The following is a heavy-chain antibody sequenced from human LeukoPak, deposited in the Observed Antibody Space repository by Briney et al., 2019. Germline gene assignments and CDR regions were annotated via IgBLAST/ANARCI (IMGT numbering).Heavy chain of an antibody. D-gene: IGHD1/OR15-1a*01. J-gene: IGHJ3*02. V-gene: IGHV1-2*02. CDR3: ARENMSLGAFDI. CDR2: VYPNSGDT. Sequence: GASVKVSCKTSGYTFNNYYMHWVRQAPGQGLEWMGWVYPNSGDTKYAQNFQDRVTMSRDTSIGTAYMELRGLRSDDMAIYYCARENMSLGAFDIWGQGTVVTVSS. CDR1: GYTFNNYY.